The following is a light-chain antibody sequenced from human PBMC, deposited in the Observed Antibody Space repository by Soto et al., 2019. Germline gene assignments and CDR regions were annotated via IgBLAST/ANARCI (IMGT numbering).Light chain of an antibody. J-gene: IGKJ5*01. CDR3: QQRSNWPPIT. Sequence: IVLTHSPDTLSLSPEERAPLSCRASQSVSRYLAWYQQKPGQAPRLLIYDASNRATGIPARFSGSGSGTDFTLTISSLEPEDFAVYYCQQRSNWPPITFGQGPRLEVK. V-gene: IGKV3-11*01. CDR2: DAS. CDR1: QSVSRY.